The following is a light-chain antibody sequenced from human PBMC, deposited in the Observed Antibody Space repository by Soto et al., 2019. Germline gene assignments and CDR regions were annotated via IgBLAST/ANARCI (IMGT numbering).Light chain of an antibody. CDR3: ETWDSNTHV. J-gene: IGLJ1*01. CDR2: LEGSGSY. CDR1: SGHSSYI. V-gene: IGLV4-60*03. Sequence: QPVLTQSSSASASLGSSVKLNCTLSSGHSSYIIAWHQQEPGKAPRYLMKLEGSGSYNKGSGVPDRFSGPSSGADRYLTISNLQSEDEADYYCETWDSNTHVFGTGTKVTVL.